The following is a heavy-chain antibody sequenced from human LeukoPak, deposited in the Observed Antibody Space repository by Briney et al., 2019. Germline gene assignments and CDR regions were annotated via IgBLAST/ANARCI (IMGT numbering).Heavy chain of an antibody. D-gene: IGHD3-22*01. J-gene: IGHJ4*02. CDR1: GGSISSYY. V-gene: IGHV4-59*01. Sequence: PSETLSLTCTVSGGSISSYYWSWIRQPPGKGLEWIGYIYYSGSTNYNPSLKSRVTISVDTSKNQFSLKLSSVTAADTAVYYCXXARNAXYYDSXGXNFDYWGQGTLVTVSS. CDR3: XXARNAXYYDSXGXNFDY. CDR2: IYYSGST.